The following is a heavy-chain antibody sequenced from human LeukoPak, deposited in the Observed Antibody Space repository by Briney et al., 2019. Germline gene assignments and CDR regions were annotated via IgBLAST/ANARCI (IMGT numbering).Heavy chain of an antibody. CDR2: TYYRSTWYN. V-gene: IGHV6-1*01. CDR1: GDSVSNNNAG. CDR3: ARVQHLGQGFHY. D-gene: IGHD3-3*02. J-gene: IGHJ4*02. Sequence: KASQTLSLTCAISGDSVSNNNAGWNWVRQSPSRGLEWLGRTYYRSTWYNDYAESVKSRITITPDTSKNQFSLQLNSVSPEDTAVYYCARVQHLGQGFHYWGQGTLVTVSS.